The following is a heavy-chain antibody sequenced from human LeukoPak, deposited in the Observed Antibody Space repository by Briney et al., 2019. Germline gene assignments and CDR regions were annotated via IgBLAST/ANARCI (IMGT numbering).Heavy chain of an antibody. CDR3: ARDPSGGYVPYFDY. D-gene: IGHD3-16*01. CDR1: GGTFSSYA. J-gene: IGHJ4*02. CDR2: IIPILGLT. Sequence: SSVKVSCKASGGTFSSYAISWVRQAPGQGLEWMGRIIPILGLTNYAQKFQGRVTITADKSTSTAYMELSSLRSDDTAVYYCARDPSGGYVPYFDYWGQGTLVTVSS. V-gene: IGHV1-69*04.